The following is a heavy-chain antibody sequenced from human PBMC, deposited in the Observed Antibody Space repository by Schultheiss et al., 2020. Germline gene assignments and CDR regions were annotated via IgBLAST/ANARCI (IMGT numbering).Heavy chain of an antibody. CDR1: GFPFSGYW. V-gene: IGHV3-15*01. CDR3: ARAPPYDWNYSHLGFKYYYYMDV. J-gene: IGHJ6*03. CDR2: IKSKTDGGTT. Sequence: GSLRLSCAVSGFPFSGYWMIWVRQAPGKGLEWVGRIKSKTDGGTTDYAAPVKGRFTISRDDSKNTLYLQMNSLKTEDTAVYYCARAPPYDWNYSHLGFKYYYYMDVWGKGTTVTVSS. D-gene: IGHD1-7*01.